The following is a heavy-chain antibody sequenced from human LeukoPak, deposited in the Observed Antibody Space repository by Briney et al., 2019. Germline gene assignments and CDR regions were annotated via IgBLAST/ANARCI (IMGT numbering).Heavy chain of an antibody. D-gene: IGHD5-12*01. CDR3: ARGDGYNFDY. CDR2: IYYSGST. V-gene: IGHV4-59*01. J-gene: IGHJ4*02. Sequence: SETLSLTCTVSGGSISSYYWSWIRQPPGKGLEWIGYIYYSGSTNYNPSLKSRVIISVDTSKNQFSLKLSSVTAADTAVYYCARGDGYNFDYWGQGTLVTVSS. CDR1: GGSISSYY.